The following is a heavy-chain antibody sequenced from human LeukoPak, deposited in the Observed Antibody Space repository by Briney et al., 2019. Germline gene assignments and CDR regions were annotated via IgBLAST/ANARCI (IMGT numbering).Heavy chain of an antibody. CDR1: GYSFTTYG. J-gene: IGHJ4*02. V-gene: IGHV1-18*01. CDR2: ISDKKGNT. Sequence: ASVTLSCNASGYSFTTYGISWVRQAPGQGLEWMGWISDKKGNTNYAQTMQGRVTMITDTSTHSAYMEVGSLTSDDTAVYYCAARSGELPYYFVYWGRGTLVTVSS. CDR3: AARSGELPYYFVY. D-gene: IGHD1-26*01.